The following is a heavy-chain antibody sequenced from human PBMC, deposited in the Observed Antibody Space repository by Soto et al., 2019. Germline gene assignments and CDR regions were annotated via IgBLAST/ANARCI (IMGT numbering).Heavy chain of an antibody. CDR2: IWYDGSNK. J-gene: IGHJ4*02. D-gene: IGHD3-22*01. CDR1: GFTFSSYG. V-gene: IGHV3-33*01. CDR3: ARERPQYYDSSGYYAY. Sequence: GGSLRLSCAASGFTFSSYGMHWVRQAPGKGLDWVAVIWYDGSNKYYADSVKGRFTISRDNSKNTLYLQMNSLRAEDTAVYYCARERPQYYDSSGYYAYWGQGTLVTVSS.